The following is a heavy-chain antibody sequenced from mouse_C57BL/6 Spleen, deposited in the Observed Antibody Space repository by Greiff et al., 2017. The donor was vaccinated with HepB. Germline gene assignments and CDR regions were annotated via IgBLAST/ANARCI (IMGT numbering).Heavy chain of an antibody. J-gene: IGHJ3*01. CDR1: GFTFSDYY. CDR2: ISNGGGST. V-gene: IGHV5-12*01. CDR3: ARHDYDGYYPFAY. D-gene: IGHD2-3*01. Sequence: EVQLVESGGGLVQPGGSLKLSCAASGFTFSDYYMYWVRQTPEKRLEWVAYISNGGGSTYYPDTVKGRFTISRDNAKNTLYLQMSRLKSEDTAMYYCARHDYDGYYPFAYWGQGTLVTVSA.